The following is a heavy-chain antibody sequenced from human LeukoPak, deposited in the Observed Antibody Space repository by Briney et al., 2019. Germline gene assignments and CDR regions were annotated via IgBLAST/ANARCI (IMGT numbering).Heavy chain of an antibody. D-gene: IGHD6-13*01. CDR2: IKQDGSEK. V-gene: IGHV3-7*01. J-gene: IGHJ4*02. CDR1: GFTFSSYW. CDR3: ARDGSPGGSSWFQLLDY. Sequence: GGSLRLSCAASGFTFSSYWMSWVRQAPGKGLEWVANIKQDGSEKYYVDSVKGRFTISRDNAKNSLYLQMNSLRAEDTAVYYCARDGSPGGSSWFQLLDYWGQGTLVTVSS.